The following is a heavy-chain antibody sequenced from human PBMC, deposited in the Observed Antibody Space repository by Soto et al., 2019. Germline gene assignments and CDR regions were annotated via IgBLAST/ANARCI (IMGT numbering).Heavy chain of an antibody. Sequence: EVQLVESGGGLVQPGRSLRLSCAASGFTFDDYAMHWVRQAPGKGLEWVSGISGSGGSTYYADSVKGRFTISRDNSKNTLYLQMNSLRAEDTAVYYCAKDRVAAYGMDVWGQGTTVTVSS. D-gene: IGHD2-15*01. CDR3: AKDRVAAYGMDV. V-gene: IGHV3-23*04. CDR1: GFTFDDYA. CDR2: ISGSGGST. J-gene: IGHJ6*02.